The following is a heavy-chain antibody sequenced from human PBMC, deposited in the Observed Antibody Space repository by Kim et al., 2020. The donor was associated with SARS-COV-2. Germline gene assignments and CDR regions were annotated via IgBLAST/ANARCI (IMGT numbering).Heavy chain of an antibody. CDR3: ARVTGDCSSTSCSYYFDY. CDR1: GGSFSGYY. Sequence: SETLSLTCAVYGGSFSGYYWSWIRQPPGKGLEWIGEINHSGSTNYNPSLKSRVTISVDTSKNQFSLKLSSVTAADTAVYYCARVTGDCSSTSCSYYFDYWGQGTLVTVSS. D-gene: IGHD2-2*01. CDR2: INHSGST. V-gene: IGHV4-34*01. J-gene: IGHJ4*02.